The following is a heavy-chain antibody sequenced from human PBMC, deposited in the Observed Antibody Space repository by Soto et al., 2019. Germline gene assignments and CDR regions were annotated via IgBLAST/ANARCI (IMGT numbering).Heavy chain of an antibody. CDR3: TKNRGWTNDS. V-gene: IGHV4-34*03. D-gene: IGHD3-10*01. Sequence: SGALPLICVFFGVYFSCYYLSSIRHCPRKGLEWMGELYHSGNNKYKPSLKRRVPISVDMSKNQFYLNLSSVTSADTAVFYCTKNRGWTNDSWGRGTLVTVSS. J-gene: IGHJ5*01. CDR2: LYHSGNN. CDR1: GVYFSCYY.